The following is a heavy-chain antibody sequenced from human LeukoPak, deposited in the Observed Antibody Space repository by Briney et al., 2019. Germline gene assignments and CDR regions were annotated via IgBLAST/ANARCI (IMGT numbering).Heavy chain of an antibody. D-gene: IGHD1/OR15-1a*01. Sequence: PSETLSLTCTVSGGSISSYYWSWIRQPAGKGLEWIGRIYTSGSTNYNPSLKSRVTMSVDTSKNQFSLKLSSVTAADTAVHYCARDPVVFGNNDAFDIWGQGTMVTVSS. CDR2: IYTSGST. CDR1: GGSISSYY. V-gene: IGHV4-4*07. J-gene: IGHJ3*02. CDR3: ARDPVVFGNNDAFDI.